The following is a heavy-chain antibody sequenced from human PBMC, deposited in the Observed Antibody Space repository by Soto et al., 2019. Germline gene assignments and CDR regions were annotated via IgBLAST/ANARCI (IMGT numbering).Heavy chain of an antibody. Sequence: GGSLRLSCAASGFTFSSYAMSWVRQAPGKGLEWVSAISGSGGSTYYEDSVKGRFTISRDNSKNTLYLQMNSLRAEDTAVYYCEKDLSSYGSGSYDYMDVWGKGTTVTVSS. CDR2: ISGSGGST. D-gene: IGHD3-10*01. CDR3: EKDLSSYGSGSYDYMDV. J-gene: IGHJ6*03. CDR1: GFTFSSYA. V-gene: IGHV3-23*01.